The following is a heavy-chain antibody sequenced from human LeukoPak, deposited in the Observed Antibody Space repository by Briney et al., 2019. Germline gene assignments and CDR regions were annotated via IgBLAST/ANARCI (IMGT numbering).Heavy chain of an antibody. D-gene: IGHD1-26*01. V-gene: IGHV3-7*01. CDR2: IKQDGTEK. CDR3: AREMGLSDAFDF. J-gene: IGHJ3*01. Sequence: PGGSLRLSCGASVFTMSTYWMSWVRQAPGKGLEWAANIKQDGTEKYCVDSVKGRSTISRDNAKNSVYLQMSSLSVEDTAVYYCAREMGLSDAFDFWGQGTMVSVSS. CDR1: VFTMSTYW.